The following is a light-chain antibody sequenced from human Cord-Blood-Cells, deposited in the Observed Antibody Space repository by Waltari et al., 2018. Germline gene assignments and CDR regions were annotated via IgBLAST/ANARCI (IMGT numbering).Light chain of an antibody. CDR2: DVS. CDR3: SSYTSSSTLV. V-gene: IGLV2-14*01. Sequence: QSALTQPASVSGSPGQSITISCTGTSSDGGGYNSVSWYQQHPGKAPKLMIYDVSKRPSGVSNRFSGSKSGNTASLTISGLQAEDEADYYCSSYTSSSTLVFGGGTKLTVL. J-gene: IGLJ3*02. CDR1: SSDGGGYNS.